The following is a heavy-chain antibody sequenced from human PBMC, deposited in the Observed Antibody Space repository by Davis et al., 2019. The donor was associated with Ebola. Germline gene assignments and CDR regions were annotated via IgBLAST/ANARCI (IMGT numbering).Heavy chain of an antibody. J-gene: IGHJ4*02. Sequence: MPGGSLRLSCAASGFTFSIYWMSWIRQPPGKGLEWIGEINHSGSTNYNPSLKSRVTISVDTSKNQFSLKLSSVTAADTAVYYCAKGTAMVFGEFDYWGQGTLVTVSS. V-gene: IGHV4-34*01. D-gene: IGHD5-18*01. CDR1: GFTFSIYW. CDR2: INHSGST. CDR3: AKGTAMVFGEFDY.